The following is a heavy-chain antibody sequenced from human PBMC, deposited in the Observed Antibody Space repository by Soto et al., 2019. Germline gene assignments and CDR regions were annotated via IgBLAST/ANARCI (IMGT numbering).Heavy chain of an antibody. CDR2: VHISGHS. Sequence: SETLSLTCTLSGGSVRAPDWWNWVRQSPDKGLEWIAEVHISGHSNYNPSLRSRVSVSIDSSKNQFYLNLNSVTAADTAIYYCARVRQGCSANNCHFDPWGQGTQVTVSS. CDR3: ARVRQGCSANNCHFDP. V-gene: IGHV4-4*02. D-gene: IGHD1-1*01. CDR1: GGSVRAPDW. J-gene: IGHJ5*01.